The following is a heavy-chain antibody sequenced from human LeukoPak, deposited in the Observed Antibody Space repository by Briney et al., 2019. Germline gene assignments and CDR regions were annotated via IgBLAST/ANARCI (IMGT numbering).Heavy chain of an antibody. CDR2: IYYSGST. J-gene: IGHJ4*02. CDR3: ARELLLYYYDSSGYYDY. D-gene: IGHD3-22*01. V-gene: IGHV4-31*03. CDR1: GGSISSGGYY. Sequence: SQTLSLTCTVSGGSISSGGYYWSWIRQHPGKGLEWIGYIYYSGSTYYNPSLKSRVTISVDTSKNQFSLKLSSVTAADTAVYYCARELLLYYYDSSGYYDYWGQGTLVTVSS.